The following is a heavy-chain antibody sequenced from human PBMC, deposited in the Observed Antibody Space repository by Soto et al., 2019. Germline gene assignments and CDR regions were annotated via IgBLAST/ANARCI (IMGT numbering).Heavy chain of an antibody. V-gene: IGHV1-69*06. CDR3: ARSYYDILTDYSSHYYYGMDV. Sequence: QVQLVQSGAEVKKPGSSVKVSCKASGGTFSSYAISWVRQAPGQGLEWMGGIIPIFGTANYAQKFQGRVTITADKSTSTAYMELSSLRSEDTAVYYCARSYYDILTDYSSHYYYGMDVWGQGTTVTVSS. D-gene: IGHD3-9*01. J-gene: IGHJ6*02. CDR2: IIPIFGTA. CDR1: GGTFSSYA.